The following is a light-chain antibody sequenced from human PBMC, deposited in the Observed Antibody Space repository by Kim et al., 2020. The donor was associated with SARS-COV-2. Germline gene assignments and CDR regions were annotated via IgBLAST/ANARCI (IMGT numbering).Light chain of an antibody. J-gene: IGKJ2*01. CDR2: AAS. V-gene: IGKV1-39*01. CDR3: QQSYSTPYT. Sequence: ASGGDRVTITCRASQSTSSYLKWYQQKPGKAPNLLICAASSLQSGVPSRFSGSGSGTDFTLTISNLQPEDFATYYCQQSYSTPYTFGQGTKLEI. CDR1: QSTSSY.